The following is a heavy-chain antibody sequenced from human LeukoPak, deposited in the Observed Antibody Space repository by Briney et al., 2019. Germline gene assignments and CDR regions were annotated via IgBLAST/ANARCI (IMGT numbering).Heavy chain of an antibody. CDR2: IYTSGST. CDR1: GGSISSGSYY. CDR3: ASRYSSSWRQFDY. J-gene: IGHJ4*02. Sequence: SQTLSLTCTVSGGSISSGSYYWSWIRQPAGKGLEWIGRIYTSGSTNYNPSLKSRVTISVDTSKNQFSLKLSSVTAADTAVYYCASRYSSSWRQFDYWGQGTLVTVSS. D-gene: IGHD6-13*01. V-gene: IGHV4-61*02.